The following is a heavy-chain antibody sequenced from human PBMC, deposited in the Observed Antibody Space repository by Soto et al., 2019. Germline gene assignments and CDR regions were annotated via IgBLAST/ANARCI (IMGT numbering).Heavy chain of an antibody. CDR2: INHSGST. V-gene: IGHV4-34*01. J-gene: IGHJ6*02. CDR1: GGSFSGYY. Sequence: QVQLQQWGAGLLKPSETLSLTCAVYGGSFSGYYWSWIRQPPGKGLEWIGEINHSGSTNYNPSLKSRVTISVDTSKTQFSLKLSSVTAADTAVYYCARGYPLGYYYYGMDVWGQGTTVTVSS. CDR3: ARGYPLGYYYYGMDV.